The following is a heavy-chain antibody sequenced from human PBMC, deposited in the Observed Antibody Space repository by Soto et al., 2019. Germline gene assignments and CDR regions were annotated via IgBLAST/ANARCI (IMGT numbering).Heavy chain of an antibody. J-gene: IGHJ2*01. D-gene: IGHD5-18*01. CDR3: ASSGYSYGYWYFDL. CDR1: GFTFSDYY. V-gene: IGHV3-11*01. Sequence: GGSLRLSCAASGFTFSDYYMSWIRQAPGKGLEWVSYISSSGSTIYYADSVKGRFTISRDNAKNSLYLQMNSLRAEDTAVYYCASSGYSYGYWYFDLWGRGTLVTVSS. CDR2: ISSSGSTI.